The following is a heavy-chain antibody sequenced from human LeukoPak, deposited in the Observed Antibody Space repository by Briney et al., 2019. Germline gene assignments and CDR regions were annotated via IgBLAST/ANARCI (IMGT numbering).Heavy chain of an antibody. Sequence: GGSLRLSCAASGFIFSNSSMNWVRQSPGKGLEWVSYISGSTTATYYADSVRGRFTISRDNVKKSLYLQMNSLRAEDTALYYCARSEPYGSGSYFDYWGQGTLVTVSS. V-gene: IGHV3-48*01. J-gene: IGHJ4*02. CDR1: GFIFSNSS. CDR3: ARSEPYGSGSYFDY. D-gene: IGHD3-10*01. CDR2: ISGSTTAT.